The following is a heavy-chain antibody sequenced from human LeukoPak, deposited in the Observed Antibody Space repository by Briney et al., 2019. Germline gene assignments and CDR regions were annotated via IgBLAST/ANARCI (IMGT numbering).Heavy chain of an antibody. CDR2: ITSGSSYI. CDR1: GFTFSSYN. J-gene: IGHJ4*02. CDR3: AKVDESQDTAMVPGDY. V-gene: IGHV3-21*01. D-gene: IGHD5-18*01. Sequence: GGSLRLSCAASGFTFSSYNMNWVRQAPGQGLEWVSSITSGSSYIYYADSVKGRFTISRDNAKSSLYLQMNSLRAEDTAVYYCAKVDESQDTAMVPGDYWGQGTLVTVSS.